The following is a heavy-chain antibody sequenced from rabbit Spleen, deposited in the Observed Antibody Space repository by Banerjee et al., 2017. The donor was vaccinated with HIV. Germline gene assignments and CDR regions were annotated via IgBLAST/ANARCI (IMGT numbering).Heavy chain of an antibody. CDR2: IDPLFGTT. D-gene: IGHD1-1*01. J-gene: IGHJ4*01. V-gene: IGHV1S47*01. Sequence: QQQLVESGGGLVQPGGSLKLSCKASGFDFSRYGVSWVRQAPGKGLEWIGYIDPLFGTTYYANWVNGRFTISSHNAQNTLYLQLNSLTAADTATYFCARDLAAWNSGSYAFNLWGPGTLVTVS. CDR1: GFDFSRYG. CDR3: ARDLAAWNSGSYAFNL.